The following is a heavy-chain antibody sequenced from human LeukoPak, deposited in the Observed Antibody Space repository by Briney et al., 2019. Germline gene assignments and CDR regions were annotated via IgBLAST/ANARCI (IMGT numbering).Heavy chain of an antibody. Sequence: PGGSLRLSCAASGFTFSSYSMNWVRQAPGKGLEWVSAISGSGGSTYYADSVKGRFTISRDNSKNTLYLQMNSLRAEDTAVYYCAKLERGDTPVPIDYWGQGTLVTVSS. CDR3: AKLERGDTPVPIDY. J-gene: IGHJ4*02. D-gene: IGHD3-10*01. CDR2: ISGSGGST. CDR1: GFTFSSYS. V-gene: IGHV3-23*01.